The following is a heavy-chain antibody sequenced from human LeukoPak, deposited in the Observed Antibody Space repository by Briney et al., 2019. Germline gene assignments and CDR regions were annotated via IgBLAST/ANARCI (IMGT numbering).Heavy chain of an antibody. J-gene: IGHJ4*02. D-gene: IGHD2-15*01. Sequence: PGGSLRLSCAASGFTFGSFSMTWVRQAPGKGLEWVSSISSTGTYIYYADSVKGRFTISRDNAKNSLYLQMNSLRAEDTAVYYCARDPGRSGGSCYSYYWGQGTLVTVSS. CDR1: GFTFGSFS. CDR2: ISSTGTYI. V-gene: IGHV3-21*01. CDR3: ARDPGRSGGSCYSYY.